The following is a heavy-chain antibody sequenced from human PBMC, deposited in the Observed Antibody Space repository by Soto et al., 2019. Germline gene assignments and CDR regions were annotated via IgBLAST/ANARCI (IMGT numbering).Heavy chain of an antibody. CDR1: GGSISSGYYY. V-gene: IGHV4-30-4*01. CDR2: IYYSGNT. CDR3: ASSSLYGMDV. J-gene: IGHJ6*02. Sequence: PSETLRVTCSVSGGSISSGYYYWSWIRQPPGKGLEWIGNIYYSGNTYYNPSLKSRLIISIDTSKNQFSLNVGSVTAADTAVYYCASSSLYGMDVGGQGTTVT.